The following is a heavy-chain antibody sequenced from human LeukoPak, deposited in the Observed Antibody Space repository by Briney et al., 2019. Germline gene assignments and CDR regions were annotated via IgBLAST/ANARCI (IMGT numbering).Heavy chain of an antibody. CDR2: VIPILDKT. V-gene: IGHV1-69*10. Sequence: EASVKVSCRASGGTFSRHTISWVRQAPGQGLEWIGGVIPILDKTKYAQQFQGRVTITADKSTSTAYMELSSLRYDDTAVYYCAREDFSDATGYYYYALDVWGQGTTVTVSS. CDR3: AREDFSDATGYYYYALDV. D-gene: IGHD2-15*01. CDR1: GGTFSRHT. J-gene: IGHJ6*02.